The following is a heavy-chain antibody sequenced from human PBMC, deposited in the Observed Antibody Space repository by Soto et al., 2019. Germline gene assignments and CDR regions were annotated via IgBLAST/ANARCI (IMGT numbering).Heavy chain of an antibody. Sequence: GGSLRLSCAASGFTFSSYAMHWVRQAPGKGLEWVAVISYDGSNKYYADSVKGRFTISRDNSKNTLYLQMNSLRAEDTAVYYCARDKGTYYFDYWGQGTLVTVSS. CDR1: GFTFSSYA. CDR3: ARDKGTYYFDY. V-gene: IGHV3-30-3*01. J-gene: IGHJ4*02. CDR2: ISYDGSNK.